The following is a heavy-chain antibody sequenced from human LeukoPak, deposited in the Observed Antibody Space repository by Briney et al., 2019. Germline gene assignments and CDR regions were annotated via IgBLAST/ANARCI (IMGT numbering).Heavy chain of an antibody. D-gene: IGHD3-22*01. CDR2: IVVGSGNT. V-gene: IGHV1-58*02. J-gene: IGHJ4*02. CDR3: AAGRSEYYDSSGYYPPDFDY. Sequence: TSVKVPCKASGFTFTSSAMQWVRQARGQRLEWIGWIVVGSGNTNYAQKFQERVTITRDMSTSTAYMELSSLRSEDTAVYYCAAGRSEYYDSSGYYPPDFDYWGQGTLVTVSS. CDR1: GFTFTSSA.